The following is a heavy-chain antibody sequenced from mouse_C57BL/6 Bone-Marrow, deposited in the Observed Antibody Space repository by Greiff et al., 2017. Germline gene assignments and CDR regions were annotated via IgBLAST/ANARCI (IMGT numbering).Heavy chain of an antibody. CDR2: ISSGSSTI. D-gene: IGHD2-4*01. CDR3: ADDYDWFAY. Sequence: EVKLMESGGGLVKPGGSLKLSCAASGFTFSDYGMHWVRQAPEQGLEWVAYISSGSSTIYYADTVKGRFTISRDNAKNTLFLQMTSLRSEDTAMYYCADDYDWFAYWGQGTLVTVSA. CDR1: GFTFSDYG. V-gene: IGHV5-17*01. J-gene: IGHJ3*01.